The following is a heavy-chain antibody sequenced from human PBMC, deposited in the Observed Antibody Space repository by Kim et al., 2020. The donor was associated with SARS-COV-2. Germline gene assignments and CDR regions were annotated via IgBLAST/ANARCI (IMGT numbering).Heavy chain of an antibody. Sequence: YYADAVKGRFTLSRDNPENTLYLQMTSLRADDTAVYYCFRGHVDSWGQGNLVTVSS. J-gene: IGHJ4*02. CDR3: FRGHVDS. D-gene: IGHD3-16*01. V-gene: IGHV3-23*01.